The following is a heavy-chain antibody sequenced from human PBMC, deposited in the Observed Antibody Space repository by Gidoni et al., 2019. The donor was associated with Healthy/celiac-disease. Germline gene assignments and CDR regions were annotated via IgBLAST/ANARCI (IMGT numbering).Heavy chain of an antibody. CDR3: ASKRAGYCSGGSCYSFGYYYGMDV. D-gene: IGHD2-15*01. Sequence: QVQLVQSGAEVKKRGASVKVSCKAAGGTVSSYAISWGRQAPGQGLEWMGGIIPIFGTANYAQKFQGRVTITADESTSTAYMELSSLRSEDTAVYYCASKRAGYCSGGSCYSFGYYYGMDVWGQGTTVTVSS. J-gene: IGHJ6*02. CDR2: IIPIFGTA. V-gene: IGHV1-69*01. CDR1: GGTVSSYA.